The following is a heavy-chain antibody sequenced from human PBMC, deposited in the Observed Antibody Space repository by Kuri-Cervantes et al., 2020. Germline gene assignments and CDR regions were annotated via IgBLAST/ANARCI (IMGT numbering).Heavy chain of an antibody. CDR2: MTWDSGTL. V-gene: IGHV3-9*01. CDR3: ARSGVLWFGESLNSFDP. Sequence: GGSLRLSCAASGFTFDAYVMHWVRQAPGKGLEWVSSMTWDSGTLGYADSVKGRFTISRDNAKNSLYLHMNSLRAEDTAVYYCARSGVLWFGESLNSFDPSGQGTLVTVSS. J-gene: IGHJ5*02. CDR1: GFTFDAYV. D-gene: IGHD3-10*01.